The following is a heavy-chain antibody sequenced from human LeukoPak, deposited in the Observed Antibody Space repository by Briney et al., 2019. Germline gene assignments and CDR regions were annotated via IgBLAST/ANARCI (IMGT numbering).Heavy chain of an antibody. Sequence: SETLSLTCTVTGGSISSSAYYWGWICQPPGKGLEWIGSIHYSGSTYFNPSLKSRVTISVDTSKNQFSLKLNSVTAADTAVYYCARTYGWPWFDLYCQGTLV. V-gene: IGHV4-39*01. D-gene: IGHD4-17*01. CDR3: ARTYGWPWFDL. CDR2: IHYSGST. J-gene: IGHJ5*02. CDR1: GGSISSSAYY.